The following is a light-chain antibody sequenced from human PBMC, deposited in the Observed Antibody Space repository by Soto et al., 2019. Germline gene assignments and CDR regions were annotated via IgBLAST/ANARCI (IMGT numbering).Light chain of an antibody. J-gene: IGKJ4*01. CDR2: DAS. V-gene: IGKV3-11*01. Sequence: EIVLTQTPATLSFSPGERATLSCRASQSVTTLAWYQQKPGQSPRLLIYDASSRATGSPARFSGSGSRTDFTLTISSLEPEDFAVYYCQQRDNWPLTFGGGTRVEIK. CDR3: QQRDNWPLT. CDR1: QSVTT.